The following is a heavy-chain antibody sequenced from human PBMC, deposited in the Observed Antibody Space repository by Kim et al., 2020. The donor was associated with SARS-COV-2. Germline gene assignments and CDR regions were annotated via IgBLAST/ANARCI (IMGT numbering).Heavy chain of an antibody. V-gene: IGHV4-39*07. Sequence: NPSLKSRVTISGDTSKNQFSLKLSSVTAADTAVYYCAREGIAVAGFVFDYWGKGTLVTVSS. J-gene: IGHJ4*02. D-gene: IGHD6-19*01. CDR3: AREGIAVAGFVFDY.